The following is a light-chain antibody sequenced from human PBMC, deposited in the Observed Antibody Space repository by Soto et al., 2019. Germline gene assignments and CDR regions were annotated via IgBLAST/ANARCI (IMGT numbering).Light chain of an antibody. Sequence: EIVLTQSPGTLYLSPGERATLSCRASQSVSSSYLAWYQQKPGQAPRLLIYGASSSATGIQDRFSGSRSGTDFTLTISRLEPEDFAVYYCQQYGSSPPYTFGQGTKLEIK. J-gene: IGKJ2*01. CDR1: QSVSSSY. V-gene: IGKV3-20*01. CDR2: GAS. CDR3: QQYGSSPPYT.